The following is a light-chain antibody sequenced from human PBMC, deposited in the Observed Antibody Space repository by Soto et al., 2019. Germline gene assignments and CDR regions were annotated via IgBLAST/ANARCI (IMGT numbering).Light chain of an antibody. J-gene: IGKJ1*01. Sequence: QXTQSPSTLSASVGDRVTITCRASQSISSWLAWYQQKPGKAPKLLIYKASTLESGVPSNFSGSGSGTEFTLTISSLQPEDFETYYCQQYNSYPWTFGQGTKVDIK. CDR1: QSISSW. CDR3: QQYNSYPWT. V-gene: IGKV1-5*03. CDR2: KAS.